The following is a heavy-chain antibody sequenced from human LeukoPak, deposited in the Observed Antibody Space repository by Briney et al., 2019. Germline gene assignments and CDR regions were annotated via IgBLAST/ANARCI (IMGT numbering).Heavy chain of an antibody. CDR3: ARDRSPAAQESTYYYYYMDV. D-gene: IGHD6-13*01. V-gene: IGHV3-21*01. CDR2: ISSSSSYI. CDR1: GFTFSSYS. Sequence: EGSLRLSCAASGFTFSSYSMNWVRQAPGKGLEWVSSISSSSSYIYYADSVKGRFTISRDNAKNSLYLQMNSLRAEDTAVYYCARDRSPAAQESTYYYYYMDVWGKGTAVTVSS. J-gene: IGHJ6*03.